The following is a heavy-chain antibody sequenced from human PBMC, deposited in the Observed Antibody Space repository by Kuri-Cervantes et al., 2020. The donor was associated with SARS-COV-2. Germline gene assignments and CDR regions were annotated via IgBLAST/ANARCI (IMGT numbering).Heavy chain of an antibody. Sequence: SGPTLVKPTQTLTLTCTFSGFSLSTSGMCVSWIRQPPGKALEWLARIDWDDDKYYSTSLKTRLTISKDTSKNQVVLIMTNVDPVDTATYYCARIQAATVIADYWGQGTLVTVSS. J-gene: IGHJ4*02. CDR2: IDWDDDK. V-gene: IGHV2-70*11. CDR3: ARIQAATVIADY. D-gene: IGHD4-11*01. CDR1: GFSLSTSGMC.